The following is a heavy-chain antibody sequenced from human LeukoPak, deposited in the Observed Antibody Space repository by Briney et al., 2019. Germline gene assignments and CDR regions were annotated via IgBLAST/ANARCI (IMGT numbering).Heavy chain of an antibody. CDR3: ARDLSYYYGSGSYWGAFDI. J-gene: IGHJ3*02. Sequence: ASVKVSCKASGYTFTGYYMHWVRQAPGQGLEWMGWINPNSGGTNYAQKFQGWVTMTRDTSISTAYMELSRLRSDDTAVYYCARDLSYYYGSGSYWGAFDIWGQGTMVTVSS. V-gene: IGHV1-2*04. CDR1: GYTFTGYY. D-gene: IGHD3-10*01. CDR2: INPNSGGT.